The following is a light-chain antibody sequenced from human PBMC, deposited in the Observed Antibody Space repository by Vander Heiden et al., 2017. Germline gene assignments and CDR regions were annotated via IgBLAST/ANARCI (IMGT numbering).Light chain of an antibody. V-gene: IGLV1-47*02. CDR1: SSNIGSNY. Sequence: QSVLTQPPSASGTPGQRVTISCSGSSSNIGSNYVYWYQQLPATAPKLLIDCNNQRPSGVPDRCLGSKSGTSASPPTSGLRSEEEADDYWAASDDSRSGGVFGGGTKLTVL. CDR3: AASDDSRSGGV. J-gene: IGLJ3*02. CDR2: CNN.